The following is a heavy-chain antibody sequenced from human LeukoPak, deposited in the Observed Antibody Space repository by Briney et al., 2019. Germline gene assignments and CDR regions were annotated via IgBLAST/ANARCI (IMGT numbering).Heavy chain of an antibody. CDR1: GFTFDDYG. J-gene: IGHJ4*02. D-gene: IGHD6-19*01. CDR2: ISWNSGSI. CDR3: AREYSSGLFVFGY. V-gene: IGHV3-20*04. Sequence: TGGSLRLSCAASGFTFDDYGMSWVRQAPGKGLEWVSGISWNSGSIGYADSVKGRFTISRDNAKNSLYLQMNSLRAEDTAVYYCAREYSSGLFVFGYWGQGTLVTVSS.